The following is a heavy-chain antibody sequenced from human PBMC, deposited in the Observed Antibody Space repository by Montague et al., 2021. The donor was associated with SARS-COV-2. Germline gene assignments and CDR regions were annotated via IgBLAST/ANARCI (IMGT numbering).Heavy chain of an antibody. D-gene: IGHD4-23*01. CDR3: ARGGGWKRHVDY. CDR2: IYYTGST. CDR1: GGSINNYY. Sequence: SETLSLTCNVSGGSINNYYWSWIRQSPGRGLEWIGYIYYTGSTTRNPSLDSRVTISLDTSRDLVSLELRSLTAADTAVYYCARGGGWKRHVDYWGQGTLVAVSS. V-gene: IGHV4-59*01. J-gene: IGHJ4*02.